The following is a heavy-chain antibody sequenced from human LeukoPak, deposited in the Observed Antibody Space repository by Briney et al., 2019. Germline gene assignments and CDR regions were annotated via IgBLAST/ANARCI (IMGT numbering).Heavy chain of an antibody. CDR3: ARVGSSGWYVHPTLDY. V-gene: IGHV1-2*06. Sequence: ASVKVSCKASGYTFTDYYIHWVRQAPGQGLEWMGRINPNSGGTNYAQKFQGRVTMTRDTSISTVYMELTRLISDDTAVYYCARVGSSGWYVHPTLDYWGQGTLVTVSS. CDR1: GYTFTDYY. J-gene: IGHJ4*02. CDR2: INPNSGGT. D-gene: IGHD6-19*01.